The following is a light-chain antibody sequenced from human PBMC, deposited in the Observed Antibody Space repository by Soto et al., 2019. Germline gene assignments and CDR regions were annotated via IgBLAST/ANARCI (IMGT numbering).Light chain of an antibody. CDR1: QDINNY. Sequence: DIQMTQSPSSVSASVGDRVTITCRASQDINNYLAWFQQRPGKAPKSLIFAESSLQSGVPPRFSGFGSGTLFTLTISSLQPEDFATYYCQQYYSFPWTFGQGTKVDIK. CDR2: AES. J-gene: IGKJ1*01. V-gene: IGKV1-16*01. CDR3: QQYYSFPWT.